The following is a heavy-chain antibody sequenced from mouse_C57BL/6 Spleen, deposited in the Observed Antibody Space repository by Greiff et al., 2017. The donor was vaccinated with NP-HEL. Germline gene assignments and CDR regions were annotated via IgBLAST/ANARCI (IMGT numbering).Heavy chain of an antibody. J-gene: IGHJ2*01. Sequence: QVQLKQSGAELVRPGTSVKMSCKASGYTFTNYWIGWAKQRPGHGLEWIGDIYPGGGYTNYNEKFKGKATLTADKSSSTTYMQFSSLTSEDSAIYYCARSLITTGGVFDYWGQGTTLTVSS. CDR2: IYPGGGYT. V-gene: IGHV1-63*01. CDR3: ARSLITTGGVFDY. CDR1: GYTFTNYW. D-gene: IGHD1-1*01.